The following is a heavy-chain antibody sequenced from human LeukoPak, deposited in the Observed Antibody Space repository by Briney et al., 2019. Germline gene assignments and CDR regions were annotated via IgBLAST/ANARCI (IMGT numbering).Heavy chain of an antibody. CDR3: ARDRRYSYGYDY. D-gene: IGHD5-18*01. V-gene: IGHV4-59*01. J-gene: IGHJ4*02. CDR1: GGSISSYY. CDR2: IYYSGST. Sequence: ASETLSLTCTVSGGSISSYYWSWIRQPPGKGLEWIGYIYYSGSTNYNPSLKSRVTISVDTSKIQFSLKLSSVTAADTAVYYCARDRRYSYGYDYWGQGTLVTVSS.